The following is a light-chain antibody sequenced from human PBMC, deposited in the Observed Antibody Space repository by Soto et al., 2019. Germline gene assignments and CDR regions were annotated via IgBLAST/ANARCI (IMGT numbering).Light chain of an antibody. V-gene: IGKV1-39*01. CDR1: QSISDD. Sequence: DLQMIQSPSSLSASVGDRVTITCRASQSISDDLNWYQQKPGKAPRLLIHSASTLHSGVPSKFSGSGSGADFTLTINSVQPEDFATYYCQQGHSYPYNFGQGTKLETK. J-gene: IGKJ2*01. CDR3: QQGHSYPYN. CDR2: SAS.